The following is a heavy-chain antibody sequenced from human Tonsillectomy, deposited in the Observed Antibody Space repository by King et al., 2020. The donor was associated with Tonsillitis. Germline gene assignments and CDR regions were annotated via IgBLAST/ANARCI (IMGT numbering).Heavy chain of an antibody. D-gene: IGHD3-22*01. CDR3: ARDQNYYDSSGYYRGGFDY. CDR1: GGSISSYY. Sequence: QLQESVPGLVKPSETLFLTCTFSGGSISSYYWSWILQPPGKRPKGCGYFYYSGSTNYNPSLKSRVTISVDTSKNQFSLKLSSVTAADTAVYYCARDQNYYDSSGYYRGGFDYWGQGTLVTVSS. J-gene: IGHJ4*02. V-gene: IGHV4-59*01. CDR2: FYYSGST.